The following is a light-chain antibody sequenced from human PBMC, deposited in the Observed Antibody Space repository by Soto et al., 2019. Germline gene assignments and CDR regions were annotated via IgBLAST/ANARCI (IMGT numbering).Light chain of an antibody. CDR3: QQLNSYPRT. V-gene: IGKV1-9*01. CDR2: AAS. J-gene: IGKJ1*01. CDR1: QGIRSF. Sequence: DIQLTQSPSFLSASVGDRVTITCRASQGIRSFLAWYQQKPGKAPKLLIYAASTLQSGFPSRFSGSGSGTEFALTISSLQPEDFATYYCQQLNSYPRTFGQGTKVEIK.